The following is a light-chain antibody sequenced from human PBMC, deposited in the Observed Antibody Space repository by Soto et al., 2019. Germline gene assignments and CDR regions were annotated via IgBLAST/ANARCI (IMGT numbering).Light chain of an antibody. Sequence: EIVLTNSPGTLSLHPKERATLSCRAIQSVSNNYLAWYQQKPGQAPRLLLYGASTRATGIPVRLSGRGFGTEFTLTISSLQSEDFAVYYCQQYNKGPPITFGQGRRLEI. CDR1: QSVSNN. CDR2: GAS. CDR3: QQYNKGPPIT. V-gene: IGKV3-15*01. J-gene: IGKJ5*01.